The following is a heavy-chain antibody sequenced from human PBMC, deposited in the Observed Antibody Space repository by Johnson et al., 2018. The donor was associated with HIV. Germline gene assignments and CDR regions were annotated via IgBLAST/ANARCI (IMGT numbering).Heavy chain of an antibody. CDR3: ARNEYSNYGGRDAFDI. J-gene: IGHJ3*02. CDR1: GFTFRSYW. CDR2: IKQDGSEK. D-gene: IGHD4-11*01. V-gene: IGHV3-7*01. Sequence: MLLVESGGGLVQPGGSLRLSCVVSGFTFRSYWMTWVRQAPGKGLEWVANIKQDGSEKYYVDSVKGRFTISRDNAKNSLYLQMNGLRAEDTDVYYCARNEYSNYGGRDAFDIWGQGTMVTVPS.